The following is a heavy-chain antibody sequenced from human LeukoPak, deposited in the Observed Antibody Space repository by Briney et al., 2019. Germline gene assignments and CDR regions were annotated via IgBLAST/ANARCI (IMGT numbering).Heavy chain of an antibody. J-gene: IGHJ4*02. Sequence: GGSLRLSCAASGFTFNRNAIRWVREAPGKGVEWVSRMGGSGDKTFYADSVKGRFTISRDNSKNMVHLQMNSLTGEDTALYYCVRRGDASSGWGDHDFWGQGALVTVSS. CDR3: VRRGDASSGWGDHDF. CDR2: MGGSGDKT. D-gene: IGHD6-19*01. V-gene: IGHV3-23*01. CDR1: GFTFNRNA.